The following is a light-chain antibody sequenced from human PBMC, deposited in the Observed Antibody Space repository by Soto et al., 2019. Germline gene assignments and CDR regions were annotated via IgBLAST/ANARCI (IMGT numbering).Light chain of an antibody. Sequence: EIVLIQSPATLSVSPGERATLSCRASQSVGSNLAWYQQKPGQAPRLLIYGASTRATGIPARFSGSGSGTEFTLTISSLQSEDFAVYYCQQYNNWPRTFGQGTKV. CDR3: QQYNNWPRT. CDR1: QSVGSN. CDR2: GAS. V-gene: IGKV3-15*01. J-gene: IGKJ1*01.